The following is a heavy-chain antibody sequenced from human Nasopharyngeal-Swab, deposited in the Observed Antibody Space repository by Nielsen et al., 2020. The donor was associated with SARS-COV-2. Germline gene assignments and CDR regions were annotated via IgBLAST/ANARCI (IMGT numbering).Heavy chain of an antibody. D-gene: IGHD3-3*01. J-gene: IGHJ4*02. CDR3: ARAPHTIFGVVTTFDY. CDR1: GGSFSGYY. V-gene: IGHV4-31*02. CDR2: IYYSGST. Sequence: SETLSLTCAVYGGSFSGYYWSWIRQHPGKGLEWIGYIYYSGSTYYNPSLKSRVTISVDTSKNQFSLKLSSVTAADTAVYYCARAPHTIFGVVTTFDYWGQGTLVTVSS.